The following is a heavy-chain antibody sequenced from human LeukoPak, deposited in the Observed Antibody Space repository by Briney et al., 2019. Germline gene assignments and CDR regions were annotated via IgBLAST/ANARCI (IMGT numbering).Heavy chain of an antibody. CDR1: GFTLSRYW. CDR3: ARAPSEIGGYYPEYFRH. CDR2: IYSDGST. D-gene: IGHD3-22*01. V-gene: IGHV3-74*01. J-gene: IGHJ1*01. Sequence: GGCLRHSCAASGFTLSRYWMHWVRQAPGKGVVWVSRIYSDGSTNYAYSVKGRFTISRDNAKNTVSLQMNSLRTEDTGVYYCARAPSEIGGYYPEYFRHWGQGTLVTVSS.